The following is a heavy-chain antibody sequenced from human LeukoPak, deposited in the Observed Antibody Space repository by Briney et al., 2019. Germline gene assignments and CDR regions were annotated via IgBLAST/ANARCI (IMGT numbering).Heavy chain of an antibody. CDR2: IIPILGIA. CDR3: ASEYCGGDCRSALDI. D-gene: IGHD2-21*02. J-gene: IGHJ3*02. V-gene: IGHV1-69*04. CDR1: GGTFSSYA. Sequence: ASVKVSCKASGGTFSSYAISWVRQAPGQGLEWMGRIIPILGIANYAQKFQGRVTITADKSTSTAYMELSSLRSEDTAVYYCASEYCGGDCRSALDIWGQGTMVTVSS.